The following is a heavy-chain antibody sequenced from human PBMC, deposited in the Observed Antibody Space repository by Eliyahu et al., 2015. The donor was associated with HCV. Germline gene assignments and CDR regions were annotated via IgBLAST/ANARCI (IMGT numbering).Heavy chain of an antibody. D-gene: IGHD3-22*01. CDR1: GFTFXNAY. V-gene: IGHV3-15*01. J-gene: IGHJ4*02. Sequence: EVQLVESGGGLVKPGESLRLSCAASGFTFXNAYMXWVRXPPGKGLEWVGRIKTKTDGGTTDYAAPVKGRFTISRDDSKYTLYLQMNSLKTEDTAMYYCTTEVDYYDSSGYYGGVVYWGQGTLVTVSS. CDR2: IKTKTDGGTT. CDR3: TTEVDYYDSSGYYGGVVY.